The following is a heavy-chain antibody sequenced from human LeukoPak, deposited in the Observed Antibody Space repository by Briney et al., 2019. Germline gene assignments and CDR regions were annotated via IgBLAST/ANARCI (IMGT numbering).Heavy chain of an antibody. Sequence: GGSLRLSCAASGFTLSSYSMNWVRQAPGKGLEWVSSISSSSSYIYYADSVKGRFTISRDNAKNSLYLQMNSLRAEDTAVYYCARAPYSSSWAWADAFDIWGQGTMVTVSS. J-gene: IGHJ3*02. D-gene: IGHD6-13*01. CDR3: ARAPYSSSWAWADAFDI. CDR2: ISSSSSYI. V-gene: IGHV3-21*01. CDR1: GFTLSSYS.